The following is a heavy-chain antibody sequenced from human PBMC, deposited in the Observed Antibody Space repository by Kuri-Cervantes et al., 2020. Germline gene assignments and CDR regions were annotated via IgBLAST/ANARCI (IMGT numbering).Heavy chain of an antibody. J-gene: IGHJ3*02. Sequence: GGSLRLSCAASGFTFSSYSMNWVRQAPGKGLEWVSYISSSSSTIYYADSVRGRFTISRDKSKNTLYLQMNSPRVEDTAVYYCAKDRESSGYYLSYDAFDIWGQGTTVTVSS. CDR1: GFTFSSYS. V-gene: IGHV3-48*01. D-gene: IGHD3-22*01. CDR3: AKDRESSGYYLSYDAFDI. CDR2: ISSSSSTI.